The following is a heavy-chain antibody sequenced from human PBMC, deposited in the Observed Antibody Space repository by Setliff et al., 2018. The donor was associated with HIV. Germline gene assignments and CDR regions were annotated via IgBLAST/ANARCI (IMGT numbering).Heavy chain of an antibody. D-gene: IGHD3-10*02. CDR1: DASISTSNFL. Sequence: SETLSLTCTVSDASISTSNFLWGWIRQSPGKGLEWIGSSYYSSRTYYNPSLKNRVTISADAPKNHLSLKLTSLTAADTAVYYCGRPLTTSYYFWGDAFAIWGQGTMVTVSS. J-gene: IGHJ3*02. CDR2: SYYSSRT. CDR3: GRPLTTSYYFWGDAFAI. V-gene: IGHV4-39*02.